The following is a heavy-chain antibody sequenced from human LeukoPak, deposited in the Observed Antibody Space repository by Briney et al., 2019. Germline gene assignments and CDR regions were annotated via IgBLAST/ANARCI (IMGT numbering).Heavy chain of an antibody. J-gene: IGHJ4*02. D-gene: IGHD3-22*01. CDR3: ARQGSGYYWGKYYFDY. Sequence: TPSETLSLTCAVSGGSISSGSYYWGWIRQPPGKGLEWIGSIYYSGSTYYNPSLKSRVTISVDTSKNQFSLKLSSVTAADTAVYYCARQGSGYYWGKYYFDYWGQGTLVTVSS. V-gene: IGHV4-39*01. CDR2: IYYSGST. CDR1: GGSISSGSYY.